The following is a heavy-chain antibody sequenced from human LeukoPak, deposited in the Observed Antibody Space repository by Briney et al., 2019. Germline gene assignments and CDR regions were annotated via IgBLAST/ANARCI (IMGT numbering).Heavy chain of an antibody. J-gene: IGHJ4*02. D-gene: IGHD4-11*01. V-gene: IGHV4-61*01. CDR1: GGSVSSGTYY. Sequence: PSETLSLTCTVSGGSVSSGTYYWSWIRQPPGKGLEWIGYIYYSGSTNYNPSLKSRVTISVDTSKNQFSLKLSSVTAADTAVYYCARDRVRGNSNPFFDYWGQGTQVTVSS. CDR3: ARDRVRGNSNPFFDY. CDR2: IYYSGST.